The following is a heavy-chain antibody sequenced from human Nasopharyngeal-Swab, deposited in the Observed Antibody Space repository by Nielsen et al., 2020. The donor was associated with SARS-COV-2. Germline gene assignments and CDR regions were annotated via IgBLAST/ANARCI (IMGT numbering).Heavy chain of an antibody. CDR2: INPSGGST. J-gene: IGHJ4*02. V-gene: IGHV1-46*01. D-gene: IGHD1-20*01. Sequence: ASVKVSCKASGYTFTNYYMHWVRQAPGQGPEWMGIINPSGGSTSYAQKFQGRVTMTRDTSTSTVYMELSSLRSEDTAVYYCARAYNWNDGGDYWGQGTLVTVSS. CDR3: ARAYNWNDGGDY. CDR1: GYTFTNYY.